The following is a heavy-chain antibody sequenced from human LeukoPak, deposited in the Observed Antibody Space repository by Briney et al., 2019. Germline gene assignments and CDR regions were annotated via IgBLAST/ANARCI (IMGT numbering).Heavy chain of an antibody. CDR3: ARDLVVAATPGAFDI. J-gene: IGHJ3*02. CDR2: IYYSGST. D-gene: IGHD2-15*01. V-gene: IGHV4-31*03. Sequence: SKTLSLTCTVSGGSISSGGYYWSWIRQHPGKGLEWIGYIYYSGSTYYNPSLKSRVTISVDTSKNQFSLKLSSVTAADTAVYYCARDLVVAATPGAFDIWGQGTMVTVSS. CDR1: GGSISSGGYY.